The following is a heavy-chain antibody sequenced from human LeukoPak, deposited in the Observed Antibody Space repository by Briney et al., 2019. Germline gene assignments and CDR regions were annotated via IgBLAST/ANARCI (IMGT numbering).Heavy chain of an antibody. CDR1: GFTFSSYS. Sequence: PGGSLRLSCAASGFTFSSYSMNWVRQAPGKGLEWVSSISSSSSYIYYADSVKGRFTISRDNAKNSLYLQMNSLRAEDTAVYYCASPRSEWTYAFDIWGQGTMVTVSS. J-gene: IGHJ3*02. CDR2: ISSSSSYI. D-gene: IGHD3-3*01. CDR3: ASPRSEWTYAFDI. V-gene: IGHV3-21*01.